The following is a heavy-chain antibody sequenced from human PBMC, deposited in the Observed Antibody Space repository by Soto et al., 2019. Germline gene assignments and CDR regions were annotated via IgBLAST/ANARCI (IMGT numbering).Heavy chain of an antibody. J-gene: IGHJ6*02. CDR3: ATSIHYYGMDV. Sequence: ASLRVSYKVCCYTLTELSIHWVRQAPGKGLEWMGGFDPEDGETIYAQKFQGRVTMTEDTSTDTDYMELSSLRSEDTAVYYCATSIHYYGMDVWGQGTTVTGSS. CDR2: FDPEDGET. CDR1: CYTLTELS. V-gene: IGHV1-24*01.